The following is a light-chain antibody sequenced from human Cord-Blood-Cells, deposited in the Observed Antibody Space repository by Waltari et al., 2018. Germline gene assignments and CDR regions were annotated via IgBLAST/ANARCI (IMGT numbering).Light chain of an antibody. J-gene: IGLJ1*01. V-gene: IGLV1-40*01. CDR2: GTA. Sequence: QSVLTQPPSVSGAPGQRVTISCTGSSSNIGAGYDVHWYQQLPGTAPKLLIYGTASRPSGVPYRFSGSKSGTSASLAITGLQAEDEADYYCQSYDSSLSGYVFGTGTKVTVL. CDR3: QSYDSSLSGYV. CDR1: SSNIGAGYD.